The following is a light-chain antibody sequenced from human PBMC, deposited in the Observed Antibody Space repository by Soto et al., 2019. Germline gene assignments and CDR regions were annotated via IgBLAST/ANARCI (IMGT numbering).Light chain of an antibody. CDR3: QQAASFPIT. CDR2: TAS. CDR1: QSISSY. Sequence: DIQMTQSPSSLSASVGYRLTITCRASQSISSYLNWYQQKPGKAPNLLIYTASSLQSGVPSRFSGSGSGTDFTLTINGLQTEDFATYYCQQAASFPITFGQGTRLEIK. J-gene: IGKJ5*01. V-gene: IGKV1-39*01.